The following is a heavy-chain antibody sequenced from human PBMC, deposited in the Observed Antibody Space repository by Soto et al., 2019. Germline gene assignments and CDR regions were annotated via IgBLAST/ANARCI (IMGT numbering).Heavy chain of an antibody. Sequence: EVQLVESGGGLVQPGGSLSLSCAASGFTFSSYSMNWVRHAPGKGLEWVSYISSSSSTIYYADSVKGRFTISRDNAKNSLYLQMNSLRAEDTAVYYCARGAYYYDSSGLSYWGQGTLVTVSS. CDR2: ISSSSSTI. CDR3: ARGAYYYDSSGLSY. V-gene: IGHV3-48*01. D-gene: IGHD3-22*01. CDR1: GFTFSSYS. J-gene: IGHJ4*02.